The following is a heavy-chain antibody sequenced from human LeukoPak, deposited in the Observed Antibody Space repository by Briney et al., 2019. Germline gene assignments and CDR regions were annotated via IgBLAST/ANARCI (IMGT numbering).Heavy chain of an antibody. CDR3: AREPYSSSWYVDY. CDR1: GGTFSSYA. Sequence: ASVKVSCKASGGTFSSYAISWVRQAPGQGLEWMGRIIPIFGTANYAQKFQGRVTITTDESTSTAYTELSSLRSEDTAVYYCAREPYSSSWYVDYWGQGTLVTVSS. V-gene: IGHV1-69*05. CDR2: IIPIFGTA. D-gene: IGHD6-13*01. J-gene: IGHJ4*02.